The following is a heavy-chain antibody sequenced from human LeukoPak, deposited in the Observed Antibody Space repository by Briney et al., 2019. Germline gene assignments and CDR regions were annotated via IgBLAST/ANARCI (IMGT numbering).Heavy chain of an antibody. CDR2: INSDGSST. Sequence: GGSLRLSRAASGFTFSSYWVHWVRQAPGKGLVWVSRINSDGSSTTYADSVKGRFTISRDNAKNTSYLQMNSLRAEDTAVYYCARDPRGYLAAAGIDYWGQGTLVTVSS. V-gene: IGHV3-74*01. J-gene: IGHJ4*02. CDR3: ARDPRGYLAAAGIDY. CDR1: GFTFSSYW. D-gene: IGHD6-13*01.